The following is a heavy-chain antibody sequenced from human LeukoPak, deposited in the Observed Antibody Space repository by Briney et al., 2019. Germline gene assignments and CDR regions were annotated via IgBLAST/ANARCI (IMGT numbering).Heavy chain of an antibody. CDR1: GFTFSNYG. CDR3: ARWVDY. CDR2: IKQDGSEK. V-gene: IGHV3-7*01. J-gene: IGHJ4*02. Sequence: GGSLRLSCAASGFTFSNYGMNWVRQAPGKGLEWVANIKQDGSEKYYVDSVKGRFTISRDNAKNSLYLQMNSLRAEDTAVYYCARWVDYWGQGTLVTVSS.